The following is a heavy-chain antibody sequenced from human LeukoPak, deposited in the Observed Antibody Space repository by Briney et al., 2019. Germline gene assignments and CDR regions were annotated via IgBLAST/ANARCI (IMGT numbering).Heavy chain of an antibody. CDR2: ITNDGSST. CDR1: GLTFSSHW. J-gene: IGHJ2*01. V-gene: IGHV3-74*01. Sequence: AGGSLRLSCAASGLTFSSHWMHWVRQAPGKGLVWVSRITNDGSSTTYADSVKGRFTISRDNAKNTVHLQMNSLRDDDTAVYYCARASPADFNLWGRGTLVTVSS. CDR3: ARASPADFNL.